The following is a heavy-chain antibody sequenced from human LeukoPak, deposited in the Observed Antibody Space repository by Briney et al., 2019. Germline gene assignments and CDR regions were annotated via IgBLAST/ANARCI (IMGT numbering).Heavy chain of an antibody. D-gene: IGHD6-19*01. CDR1: GFTFSSNA. Sequence: GGSLRLSCTASGFTFSSNAMSWVRQAPGKGLEWVSAISDSGGSTYYADSVRGRFTISRDNSMNTLYLQMNSLRAEDTAVYFCAKLIAVAGTDDYWGQGTLVTVSS. V-gene: IGHV3-23*01. CDR2: ISDSGGST. CDR3: AKLIAVAGTDDY. J-gene: IGHJ4*02.